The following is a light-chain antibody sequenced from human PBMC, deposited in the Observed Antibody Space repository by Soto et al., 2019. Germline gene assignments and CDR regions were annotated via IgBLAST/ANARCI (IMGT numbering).Light chain of an antibody. J-gene: IGKJ5*01. Sequence: DIVLTQAPGTLSLSPEEIAIVSCRASQTVNYNYLAWCQQKPGQAPGLLIYGASRRATGIPERFSGSASGTDFTLTISRLEPENFAVYFCQQYSDLPMTFGQGTRLEI. CDR1: QTVNYNY. V-gene: IGKV3-20*01. CDR3: QQYSDLPMT. CDR2: GAS.